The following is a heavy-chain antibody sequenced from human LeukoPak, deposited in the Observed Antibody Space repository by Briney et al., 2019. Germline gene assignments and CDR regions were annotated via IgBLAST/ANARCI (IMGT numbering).Heavy chain of an antibody. CDR1: GFTFSSYA. CDR2: ISGSGGST. CDR3: AKDLLWFYGSGSYSLADDAFDI. D-gene: IGHD3-10*01. J-gene: IGHJ3*02. V-gene: IGHV3-23*01. Sequence: GGSPRLSCAASGFTFSSYAMSWVRQAPGKGLEWVSAISGSGGSTYYADSVKGRFTISRDNSKNTRYLQMNSLRAEDTAVYYCAKDLLWFYGSGSYSLADDAFDIWGQGTMVTVSS.